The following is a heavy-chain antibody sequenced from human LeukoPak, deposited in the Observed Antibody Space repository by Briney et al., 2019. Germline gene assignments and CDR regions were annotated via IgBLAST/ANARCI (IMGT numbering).Heavy chain of an antibody. CDR2: IYYSGST. Sequence: ASETLSLTCTVSGGSISSYYWSWIRQPPGKGLEWIGYIYYSGSTNHNPSLKSRVTISVDTSNNQFSLTLSSVTAADTAVYYCARDAGGGDSWGQGTLVTVSS. J-gene: IGHJ5*02. CDR1: GGSISSYY. D-gene: IGHD2-21*01. CDR3: ARDAGGGDS. V-gene: IGHV4-59*01.